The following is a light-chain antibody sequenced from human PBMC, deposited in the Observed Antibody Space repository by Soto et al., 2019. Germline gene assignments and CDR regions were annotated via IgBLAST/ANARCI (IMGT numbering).Light chain of an antibody. CDR2: GAS. CDR1: QGISSA. V-gene: IGKV3-20*01. J-gene: IGKJ4*01. CDR3: QQYGSSPPLT. Sequence: PGDRVTITCRASQGISSALAWYQQKPGQAPRLLIYGASSRATGIPDRFSGSGSGTDFTLTISRLEPEDFAVYYCQQYGSSPPLTFGGGTKVEIK.